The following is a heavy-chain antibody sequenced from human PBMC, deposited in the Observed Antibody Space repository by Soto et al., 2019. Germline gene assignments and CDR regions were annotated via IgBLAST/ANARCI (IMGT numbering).Heavy chain of an antibody. D-gene: IGHD6-13*01. CDR2: LSDSGGST. J-gene: IGHJ4*02. CDR3: AKVSSSWYSGFFDY. Sequence: PGGSLRLSCVVSEFTFSTYAMSWVRQAPGKGLEWVSGLSDSGGSTYYADSVKGRFTISRDNSMNTQYLQMNTLRAEDTAVYYCAKVSSSWYSGFFDYWGQGTLVTVSS. V-gene: IGHV3-23*01. CDR1: EFTFSTYA.